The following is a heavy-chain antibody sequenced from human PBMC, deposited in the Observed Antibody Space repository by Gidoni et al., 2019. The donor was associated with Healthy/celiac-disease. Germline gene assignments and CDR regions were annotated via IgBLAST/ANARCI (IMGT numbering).Heavy chain of an antibody. Sequence: EVQLVESGGGVVRPGGSLRLSCAASGFTFDDYGMRWVRQAPGKGLEWVSGINWNGGSTGYADSVKGRFTISRDNAKNSLYLQMNSLRAEDTALYYCARESYGDYVNRVEADAFDIWGQGTMVTVSS. V-gene: IGHV3-20*04. CDR1: GFTFDDYG. CDR2: INWNGGST. D-gene: IGHD4-17*01. CDR3: ARESYGDYVNRVEADAFDI. J-gene: IGHJ3*02.